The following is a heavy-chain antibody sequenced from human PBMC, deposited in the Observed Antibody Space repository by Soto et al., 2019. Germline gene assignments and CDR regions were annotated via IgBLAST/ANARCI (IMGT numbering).Heavy chain of an antibody. Sequence: EVQLVESGGGLVQHGGSLRLSCAASGFTVSSYWMHRVRQAPGKGLVWVSRINSDGSSTSYADSVKGRFTISRDNAKNTLYLQMNSLRAEDTAVYYCVRTSLVVAAATREDYWGQGTLVTVSS. CDR2: INSDGSST. CDR1: GFTVSSYW. V-gene: IGHV3-74*01. J-gene: IGHJ4*02. CDR3: VRTSLVVAAATREDY. D-gene: IGHD2-15*01.